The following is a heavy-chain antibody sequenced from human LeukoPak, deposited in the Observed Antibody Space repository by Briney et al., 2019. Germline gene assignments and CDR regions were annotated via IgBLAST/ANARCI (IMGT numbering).Heavy chain of an antibody. Sequence: PGRSLRLSCAASGFTLSSYAMHWVRQAPGKGLEWVAVISYDGSNKYYADSVKGRFTISRDNSKNTLYLQMNSLRAEDTAVYYCARSISDIVVVVANYGMDVWGQGTTVTVSS. V-gene: IGHV3-30-3*01. CDR1: GFTLSSYA. D-gene: IGHD2-15*01. CDR2: ISYDGSNK. J-gene: IGHJ6*02. CDR3: ARSISDIVVVVANYGMDV.